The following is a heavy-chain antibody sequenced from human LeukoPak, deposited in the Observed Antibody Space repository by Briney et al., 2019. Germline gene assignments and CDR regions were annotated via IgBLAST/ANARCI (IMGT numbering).Heavy chain of an antibody. CDR3: VAMLRGVGY. J-gene: IGHJ4*02. CDR1: GFTSSDHY. D-gene: IGHD3-10*01. Sequence: GGSLRLSCAASGFTSSDHYMDWVRQAAGKGLEWVGRIRNKVNSHTTEYSASVKGRFTISRDDSTNSVYLQMNSLKTEDTAVYYCVAMLRGVGYWGQGTLVTVSS. V-gene: IGHV3-72*01. CDR2: IRNKVNSHTT.